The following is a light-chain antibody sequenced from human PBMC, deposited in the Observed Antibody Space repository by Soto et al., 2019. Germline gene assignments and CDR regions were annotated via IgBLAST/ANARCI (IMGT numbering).Light chain of an antibody. CDR1: QNINTY. CDR2: DAS. V-gene: IGKV3-11*01. CDR3: QQRSSWPRA. J-gene: IGKJ4*01. Sequence: EIVLTQSPDTLSLSLGERATLSCRASQNINTYLVWYQQKPGQAPRLLIYDASKRATGIPDRFSGSGSGTDFTLTISSLAPEDFALYYCQQRSSWPRAFGGGTKVEIK.